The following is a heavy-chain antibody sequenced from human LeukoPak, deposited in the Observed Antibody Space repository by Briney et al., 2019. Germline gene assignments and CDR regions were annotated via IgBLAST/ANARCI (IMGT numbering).Heavy chain of an antibody. CDR1: GFTFSDYY. CDR3: ARAGLAVAGTADDAFDI. J-gene: IGHJ3*02. CDR2: ISSSGSTI. D-gene: IGHD6-19*01. Sequence: TGGSLRLSCAASGFTFSDYYMSWIRQAPGKGLEWVSYISSSGSTIYYADSVKGRFTISRDNAKNSLYLQMNSLRAEDTAVYYCARAGLAVAGTADDAFDIWGQGTMVTVSS. V-gene: IGHV3-11*01.